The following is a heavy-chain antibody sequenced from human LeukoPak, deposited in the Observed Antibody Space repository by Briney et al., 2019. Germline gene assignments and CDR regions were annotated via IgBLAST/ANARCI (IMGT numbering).Heavy chain of an antibody. CDR3: ARARARDYFDY. CDR1: GFTFSSYS. V-gene: IGHV3-7*01. J-gene: IGHJ4*02. Sequence: GGSLRLSCAASGFTFSSYSMTWVRQAPGKGLEWVANIQQDGREKYYVDSVKGRFTISRDNAKNSLYLQMNSLRAEDTAVYYCARARARDYFDYWGQGTLVTVSS. CDR2: IQQDGREK.